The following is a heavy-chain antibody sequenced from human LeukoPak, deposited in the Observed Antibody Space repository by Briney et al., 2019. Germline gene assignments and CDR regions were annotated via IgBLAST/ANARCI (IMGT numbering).Heavy chain of an antibody. CDR1: GFTFDDYA. D-gene: IGHD6-19*01. CDR2: ISWNSGSI. CDR3: AEAVAGTPYYFDY. J-gene: IGHJ4*02. V-gene: IGHV3-9*01. Sequence: GGSLRLSCAASGFTFDDYAMHWVRHAPGKGLERVSGISWNSGSIGYADSVKGRFTISRDNAKNSLYLQMNSLRAEDTALYYCAEAVAGTPYYFDYWGQGTLVTVSS.